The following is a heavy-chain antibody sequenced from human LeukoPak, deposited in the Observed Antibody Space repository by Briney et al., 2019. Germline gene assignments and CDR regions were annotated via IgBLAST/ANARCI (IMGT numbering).Heavy chain of an antibody. CDR3: ARGAYYYDSSGYYPTEYYYYGMDA. CDR1: GGSFSGYY. Sequence: SETLSLTCAVYGGSFSGYYWSWIRQPPGKGLEWIGEINHSGSTNYNPSLKSRVTISVDTSKNQFSLKLSSVTAADTAVYYCARGAYYYDSSGYYPTEYYYYGMDAWGQGTTVTVSS. V-gene: IGHV4-34*01. J-gene: IGHJ6*02. CDR2: INHSGST. D-gene: IGHD3-22*01.